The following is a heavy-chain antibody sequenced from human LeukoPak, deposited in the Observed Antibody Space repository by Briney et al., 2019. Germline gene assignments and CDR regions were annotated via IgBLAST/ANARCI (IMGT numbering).Heavy chain of an antibody. CDR1: GGSISSGSYY. J-gene: IGHJ2*01. V-gene: IGHV4-61*02. D-gene: IGHD3-3*01. CDR3: ARSIGHYDFWSGYYTAGYFDL. CDR2: IYTSGST. Sequence: TSETLSLTCTVSGGSISSGSYYWSWIRQPAGKGLEWIGRIYTSGSTNYNPSLKSRVTISVDTSKNQFSLKLSSVTAADTAVYYCARSIGHYDFWSGYYTAGYFDLWGRGTLVTVSS.